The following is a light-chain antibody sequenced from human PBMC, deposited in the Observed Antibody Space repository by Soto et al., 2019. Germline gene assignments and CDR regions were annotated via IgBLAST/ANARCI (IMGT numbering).Light chain of an antibody. CDR2: EVS. V-gene: IGLV2-8*01. CDR1: SSDVGGYNY. CDR3: SSYAGSNNVI. Sequence: QSALTQPPSASGSPGQSVTISCTGTSSDVGGYNYVSWYQQHPGKAPKLMIYEVSERPAGVPDRFSGSKSGNTASLTVSGLQAEDEADYYCSSYAGSNNVIFGGGTKVTFL. J-gene: IGLJ2*01.